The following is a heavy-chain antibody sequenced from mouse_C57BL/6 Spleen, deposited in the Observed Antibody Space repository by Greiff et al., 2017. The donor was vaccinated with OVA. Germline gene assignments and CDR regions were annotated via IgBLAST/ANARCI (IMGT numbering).Heavy chain of an antibody. CDR1: GYTFTSYW. CDR3: TTCSRQLNYYAMDY. D-gene: IGHD3-2*02. V-gene: IGHV1-52*01. CDR2: IDPSDSET. Sequence: VQLQQPGAELVRPGSSVKLSCKASGYTFTSYWMHWVKQRPIQGLEWIGNIDPSDSETHYNQKFKDKATLTVDKSSSTAYMQLSSLTSEDTAVYYCTTCSRQLNYYAMDYWGQGTSVTVSS. J-gene: IGHJ4*01.